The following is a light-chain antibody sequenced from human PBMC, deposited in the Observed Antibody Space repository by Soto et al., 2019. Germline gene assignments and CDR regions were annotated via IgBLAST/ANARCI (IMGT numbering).Light chain of an antibody. CDR1: QSITSY. Sequence: DIQLTQSPSSLSASVGDRVTITCRYSQSITSYLNWSQQKPGKAPKHRIYAASSLQSGVPSRFSGSGSAPDFTLIIRCLQPEDFSQYHCQQRYTFGQGTKLEI. CDR2: AAS. V-gene: IGKV1-39*01. J-gene: IGKJ2*01. CDR3: QQRYT.